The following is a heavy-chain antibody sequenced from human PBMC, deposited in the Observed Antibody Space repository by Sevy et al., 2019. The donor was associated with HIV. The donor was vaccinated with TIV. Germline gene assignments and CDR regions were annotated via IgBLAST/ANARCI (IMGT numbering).Heavy chain of an antibody. J-gene: IGHJ4*02. V-gene: IGHV3-7*01. Sequence: GGSLRLSCAVSGLSFSNSWMTWVRQAPGKGLEWVANIKQDGSEKKYGDSVKGRFTSSRDNAENSLFLQMNSLRAEDTAVYYCARGGRNFDYWGQGTLVTVSS. CDR2: IKQDGSEK. CDR1: GLSFSNSW. CDR3: ARGGRNFDY.